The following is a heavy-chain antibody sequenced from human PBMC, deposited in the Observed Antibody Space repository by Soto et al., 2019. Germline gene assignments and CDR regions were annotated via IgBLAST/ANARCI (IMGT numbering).Heavy chain of an antibody. D-gene: IGHD6-13*01. CDR2: ILYEGSNK. Sequence: PGGSLRLSCAASGFTFSSYGMHWVRQAPGKGLEWGAVILYEGSNKYSADSEKGRFTNSRGNSKNTLYLQMNSLRAEDTAVYYCAKDQGYSSSWYYFDYWGEGTLVTVSA. J-gene: IGHJ4*02. V-gene: IGHV3-30*18. CDR3: AKDQGYSSSWYYFDY. CDR1: GFTFSSYG.